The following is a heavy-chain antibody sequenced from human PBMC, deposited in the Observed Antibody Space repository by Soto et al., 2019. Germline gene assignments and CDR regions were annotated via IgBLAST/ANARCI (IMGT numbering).Heavy chain of an antibody. J-gene: IGHJ6*02. V-gene: IGHV4-39*01. CDR2: IYYSGST. CDR3: VPTGHCISTSCQPPGYYYGMDV. CDR1: GVSISSPHHN. Sequence: PSETLSLTCTVSGVSISSPHHNWSWIRQYPGKGLEWIGSIYYSGSTYYNPSLKSRVTISVDTSKNQFSLKLSSVTAADTAVYYCVPTGHCISTSCQPPGYYYGMDVWGQGTTVTVSS. D-gene: IGHD2-2*01.